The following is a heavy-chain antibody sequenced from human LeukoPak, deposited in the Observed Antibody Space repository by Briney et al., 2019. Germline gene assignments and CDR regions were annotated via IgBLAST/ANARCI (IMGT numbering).Heavy chain of an antibody. D-gene: IGHD1-14*01. CDR1: GDSISSNNCF. J-gene: IGHJ4*02. CDR3: VKDRGNHTTDY. CDR2: MCYSGAT. V-gene: IGHV4-39*07. Sequence: SETLSLTCTVSGDSISSNNCFWGWIRQPPGKGLEWIGSMCYSGATYYNPPLKSRVTMSVDTSKKQFSLRLSSVTAADTAVYYCVKDRGNHTTDYWGQGTLVTVSS.